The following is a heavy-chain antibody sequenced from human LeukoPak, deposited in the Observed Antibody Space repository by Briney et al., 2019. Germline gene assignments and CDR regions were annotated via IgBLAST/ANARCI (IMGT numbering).Heavy chain of an antibody. J-gene: IGHJ4*02. CDR1: GGSISSSSYY. V-gene: IGHV4-39*01. CDR3: ARHAGFPFDY. CDR2: IYYSGST. Sequence: SETLSLTCTVSGGSISSSSYYWGWIRQPPGKGLEWIGSIYYSGSTYYNPSLKSRVAISVDTSKNQFSLKLSSVTAADTAVYYCARHAGFPFDYWGQGTLVTVSS. D-gene: IGHD3-10*01.